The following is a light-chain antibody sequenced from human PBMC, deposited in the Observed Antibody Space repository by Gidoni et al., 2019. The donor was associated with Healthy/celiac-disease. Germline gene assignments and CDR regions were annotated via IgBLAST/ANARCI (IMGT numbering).Light chain of an antibody. CDR1: QSVSSY. J-gene: IGKJ2*01. V-gene: IGKV3-11*01. CDR3: QQRSNWPLYT. Sequence: DIVSTQSPATLSLSPGERATLSCRASQSVSSYLAWYQQKPGQAPRLLIYDASNRATGIPARFSGSGSGTDFTLTISSLEPEDFAVYYCQQRSNWPLYTFGQGTKLEIK. CDR2: DAS.